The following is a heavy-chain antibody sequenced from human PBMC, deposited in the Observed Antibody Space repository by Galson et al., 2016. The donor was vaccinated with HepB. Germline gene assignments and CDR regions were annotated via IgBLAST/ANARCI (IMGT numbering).Heavy chain of an antibody. D-gene: IGHD2-8*01. Sequence: SVKVSCKASGGTFANYGMHWVRQVPGQGLEWMGGVVPLFGTTNYSPKYQGRVTIAADESTATAYMEMNSLRAEDTAVYHCATQWRSWGQGTLVTVSA. CDR2: VVPLFGTT. V-gene: IGHV1-69*13. CDR3: ATQWRS. J-gene: IGHJ4*02. CDR1: GGTFANYG.